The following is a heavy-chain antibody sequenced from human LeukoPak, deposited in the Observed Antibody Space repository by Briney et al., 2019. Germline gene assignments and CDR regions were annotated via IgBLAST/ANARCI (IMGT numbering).Heavy chain of an antibody. V-gene: IGHV4-39*07. CDR3: ARGRTKRITMVRGEMDV. CDR1: GGSISSSSYY. CDR2: IYYSGST. Sequence: SETLSLTCTVSGGSISSSSYYWGWIRQPPGKGLEWIGSIYYSGSTYYNPSLKSRVTISVDTSKNQFSLKLSSVTAADTAVYYCARGRTKRITMVRGEMDVWGKGTTVTVSS. J-gene: IGHJ6*04. D-gene: IGHD3-10*01.